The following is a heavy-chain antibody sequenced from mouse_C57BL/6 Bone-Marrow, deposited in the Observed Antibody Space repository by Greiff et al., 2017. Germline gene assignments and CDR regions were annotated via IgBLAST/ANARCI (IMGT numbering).Heavy chain of an antibody. J-gene: IGHJ3*01. CDR3: AKNRGLRRGFAY. CDR2: IWRGGST. D-gene: IGHD2-4*01. Sequence: QVQLQQSGPGLVQPSQSLSITCTVSGFSLTSYGVHWVRQSPGKGLEWLGVIWRGGSTDYNAAFMSRLSTTKDNSKSQVFFKMNSLQADDTAIYYCAKNRGLRRGFAYWGQGTLVTVSA. V-gene: IGHV2-5*01. CDR1: GFSLTSYG.